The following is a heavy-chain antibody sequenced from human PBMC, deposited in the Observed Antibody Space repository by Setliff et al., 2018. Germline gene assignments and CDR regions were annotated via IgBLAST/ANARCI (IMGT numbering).Heavy chain of an antibody. J-gene: IGHJ6*02. D-gene: IGHD6-13*01. CDR1: GYTFTSYA. V-gene: IGHV1-3*01. CDR3: AREDRAASSYYYYYYGMDV. Sequence: GASVKVSCKASGYTFTSYAFHWVRQAPGQRLEWMGWINAGNGNTEYSQKFQDRVSITRDTSVSTAYMELSSLRSEDTAVYYCAREDRAASSYYYYYYGMDVWGQGTTVTVSS. CDR2: INAGNGNT.